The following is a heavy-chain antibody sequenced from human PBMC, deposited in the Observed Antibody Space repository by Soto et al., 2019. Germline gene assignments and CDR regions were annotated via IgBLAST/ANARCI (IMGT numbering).Heavy chain of an antibody. J-gene: IGHJ1*01. V-gene: IGHV3-15*01. CDR3: TTYAYIWGSQRYRWAY. CDR1: GFTFSQSW. D-gene: IGHD3-16*02. CDR2: IKSETDGGTM. Sequence: VQLVESGGDLVKPGGSLRLSCGASGFTFSQSWMGWFRQAPGKGLEWVARIKSETDGGTMDYASPVEGRFAISRDDSQKPLFLQLNSVQTEDTAVYYCTTYAYIWGSQRYRWAYWGQGTLVTVSS.